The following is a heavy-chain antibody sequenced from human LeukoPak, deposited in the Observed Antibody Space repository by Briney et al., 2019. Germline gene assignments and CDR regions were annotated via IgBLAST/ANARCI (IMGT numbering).Heavy chain of an antibody. V-gene: IGHV3-11*01. CDR3: AREQSSAVAVYYWFDP. CDR2: ISSSGSTI. D-gene: IGHD6-19*01. J-gene: IGHJ5*02. Sequence: GGSLRLSCAASGFTFSDYYMSWIRQAPGKGLEWVSYISSSGSTIYYADSVKGRFTISRDNAKNSLYLQMNSLRAEDTAVYYCAREQSSAVAVYYWFDPWGQGTMATVSS. CDR1: GFTFSDYY.